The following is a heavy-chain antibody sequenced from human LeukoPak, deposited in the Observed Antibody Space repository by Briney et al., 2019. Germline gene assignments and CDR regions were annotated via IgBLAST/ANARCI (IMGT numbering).Heavy chain of an antibody. CDR3: ATLVSGSYGKEGNWFDP. Sequence: GSVKVSCKVSGYTLTVLSMHWVRQAPGKGLEWMGGFDPEDGETIYAQKFQGRVTMTEDTSTDTAYMELSSLRSEDTAVYYCATLVSGSYGKEGNWFDPWGQGTLVTVSS. CDR2: FDPEDGET. V-gene: IGHV1-24*01. CDR1: GYTLTVLS. D-gene: IGHD3-16*01. J-gene: IGHJ5*02.